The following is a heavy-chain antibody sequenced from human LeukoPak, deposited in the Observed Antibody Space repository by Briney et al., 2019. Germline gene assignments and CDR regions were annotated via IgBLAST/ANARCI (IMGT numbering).Heavy chain of an antibody. D-gene: IGHD3-22*01. CDR1: GFTFSSYS. V-gene: IGHV3-21*01. CDR2: ITRSSYI. CDR3: AGYVSSGRRDAFDI. J-gene: IGHJ3*02. Sequence: GGSLRLSCAASGFTFSSYSMNWVRQAPGKGLEWVSSITRSSYIYYADSVKGRFTISRDNAKNSLYLEMNSLRAEDTAVYYCAGYVSSGRRDAFDIWGQGTRVTVSS.